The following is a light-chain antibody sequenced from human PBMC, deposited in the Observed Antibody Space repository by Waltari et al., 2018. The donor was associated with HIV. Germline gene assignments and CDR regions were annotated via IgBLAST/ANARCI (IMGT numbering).Light chain of an antibody. Sequence: QSVLTQPPSASGTPGPRIILPCSGSPSNIGTINATWYQHPPGTTPRLLMHSNIQRPSGVPDRFSGSRSGTSASLAISGLQSEDEADYYCSAWDASLGAWMFGGGTKLTVL. CDR1: PSNIGTIN. CDR2: SNI. J-gene: IGLJ3*02. CDR3: SAWDASLGAWM. V-gene: IGLV1-44*01.